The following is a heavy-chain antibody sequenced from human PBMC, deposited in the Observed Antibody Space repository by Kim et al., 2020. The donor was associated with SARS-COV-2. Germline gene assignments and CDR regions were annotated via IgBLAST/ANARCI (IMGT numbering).Heavy chain of an antibody. J-gene: IGHJ4*02. Sequence: ASSVKGRFTISRNNSNNTLSLQMTSLRTDDTAVYYCAKLKRGSCYSSGDQWGQGTLVTVSS. CDR3: AKLKRGSCYSSGDQ. V-gene: IGHV3-23*01. D-gene: IGHD2-15*01.